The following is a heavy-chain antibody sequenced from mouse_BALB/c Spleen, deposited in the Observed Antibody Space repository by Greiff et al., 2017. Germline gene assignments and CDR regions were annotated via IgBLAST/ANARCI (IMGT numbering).Heavy chain of an antibody. D-gene: IGHD2-1*01. V-gene: IGHV1-5*01. CDR1: GYTFTSYW. CDR2: IYPGNSDT. Sequence: VQLQQSGTVLARPGASVKMSCKASGYTFTSYWMHWVKQRPGQGLEWIGAIYPGNSDTSYNQKFKGKAKLTAVTSTSTAYMELSSLTNEDSAVYYCTRSGDYGNPLDYWGQGTTLTVSS. CDR3: TRSGDYGNPLDY. J-gene: IGHJ2*01.